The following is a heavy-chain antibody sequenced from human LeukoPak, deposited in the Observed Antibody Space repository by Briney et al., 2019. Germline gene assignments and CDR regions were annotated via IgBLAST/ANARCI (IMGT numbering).Heavy chain of an antibody. CDR1: GGSISSYY. D-gene: IGHD2-15*01. CDR2: IYYSGST. Sequence: SETLSLTCTVSGGSISSYYWGWIRQPPGKGLEWIGYIYYSGSTNYNPSLKSRVTISVDTSKNQFSLKLSSVTAADTAVYYCARSYGPQDCSGGSCYSGVDYYYYMDVWGKGTTVTVSS. J-gene: IGHJ6*03. CDR3: ARSYGPQDCSGGSCYSGVDYYYYMDV. V-gene: IGHV4-59*01.